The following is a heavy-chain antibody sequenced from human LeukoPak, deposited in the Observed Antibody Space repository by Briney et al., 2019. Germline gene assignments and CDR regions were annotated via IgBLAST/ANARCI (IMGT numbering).Heavy chain of an antibody. D-gene: IGHD3-9*01. Sequence: GASVTVSCKASGYTFTSYDINWVRQAPGQGLEWMGWMNPNSGNTGYAQKFQGRVTMTRNTSISTAYMELSSLRSEDAAVYYCARVLPTRLRYFDWLSRRLFDYWGQGTLVTVSS. CDR2: MNPNSGNT. V-gene: IGHV1-8*01. CDR1: GYTFTSYD. J-gene: IGHJ4*02. CDR3: ARVLPTRLRYFDWLSRRLFDY.